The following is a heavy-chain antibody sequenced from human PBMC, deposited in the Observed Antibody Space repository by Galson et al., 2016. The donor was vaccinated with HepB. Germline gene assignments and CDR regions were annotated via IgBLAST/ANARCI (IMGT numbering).Heavy chain of an antibody. J-gene: IGHJ4*02. V-gene: IGHV3-11*05. CDR3: ARVLSGYYQAFDY. Sequence: SLRLSCAASGFTFSDYYMTWIRQAPGKGLEWVSCISSGSSIINYGDSVQGRITISRDKAKNSLYLQMHSLRADDTAVYYCARVLSGYYQAFDYWGQGILVTVSS. CDR2: ISSGSSII. D-gene: IGHD3-22*01. CDR1: GFTFSDYY.